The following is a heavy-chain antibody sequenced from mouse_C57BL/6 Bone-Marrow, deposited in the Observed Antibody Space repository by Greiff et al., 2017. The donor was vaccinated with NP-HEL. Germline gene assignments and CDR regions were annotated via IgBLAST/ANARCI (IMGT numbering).Heavy chain of an antibody. CDR3: ARGGTAQAPYYFDY. V-gene: IGHV1-39*01. CDR1: GYSFTDYN. D-gene: IGHD3-2*02. J-gene: IGHJ2*01. CDR2: INPNYGTT. Sequence: QLQQSGPELVKPGASVKISCKASGYSFTDYNMNWVKQSNGKSLEWIGVINPNYGTTSYNQKFKGKATLTVDQSSSTAYMQLNSLTSEDSAVYYCARGGTAQAPYYFDYWGQGTTLTVSS.